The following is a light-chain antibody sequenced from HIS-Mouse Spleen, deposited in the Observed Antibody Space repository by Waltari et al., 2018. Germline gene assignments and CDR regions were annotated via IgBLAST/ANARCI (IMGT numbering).Light chain of an antibody. J-gene: IGLJ3*02. CDR2: DVS. V-gene: IGLV2-14*03. CDR3: SSYAGSSTWV. Sequence: QSALTQPASVSGSPGQSITISCTGTSSDVGGYNYVSGYQQHPGKAPKLMIYDVSNRPSGVSNRFSGSKSGNTASLTISGLQAEDEADYYCSSYAGSSTWVFGGGTKLTVL. CDR1: SSDVGGYNY.